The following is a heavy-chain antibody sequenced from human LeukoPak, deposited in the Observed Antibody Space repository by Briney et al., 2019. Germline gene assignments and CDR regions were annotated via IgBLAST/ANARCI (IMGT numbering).Heavy chain of an antibody. CDR1: GFTFSSYS. J-gene: IGHJ5*01. CDR2: ISSSSGYI. CDR3: ARVWFGESGWFDS. V-gene: IGHV3-21*04. D-gene: IGHD3-10*01. Sequence: GGSLRLSCAASGFTFSSYSMNWVRQAPGKGLEWVSFISSSSGYIYYADSVKGRFTISRDNAKNSLYLQMNSLRAEDTAVYYCARVWFGESGWFDSWGQGTLVTVSS.